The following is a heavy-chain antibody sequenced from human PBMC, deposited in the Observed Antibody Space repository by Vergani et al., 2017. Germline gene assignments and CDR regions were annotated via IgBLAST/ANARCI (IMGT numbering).Heavy chain of an antibody. J-gene: IGHJ5*02. CDR3: ARGPIAAAGNNWFDP. Sequence: VQLVESGGGLVKPGGSLRLSCAASGFTFSDYYMSWIRQAPGKGLEWVANIKQDGSEKYYVDSVKGRFTISRDNAKNSLYLQMNSLRAEDTAVYYCARGPIAAAGNNWFDPWGQGTLVTVSS. V-gene: IGHV3-7*04. CDR1: GFTFSDYY. D-gene: IGHD6-13*01. CDR2: IKQDGSEK.